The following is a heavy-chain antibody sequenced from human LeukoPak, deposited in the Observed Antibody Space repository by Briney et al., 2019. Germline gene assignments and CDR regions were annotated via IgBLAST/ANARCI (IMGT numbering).Heavy chain of an antibody. CDR1: GFTFSSYG. D-gene: IGHD6-19*01. J-gene: IGHJ5*02. Sequence: PGGSLRLSCAASGFTFSSYGMHWVRQAPGKGLEWVAVIWYDGSNKYYADSVKGRFTTSRDNSKNTLYLQMNSLRAEDTAVYYCARAIAVADQNWFDPWGQGTLVTVSS. V-gene: IGHV3-33*01. CDR2: IWYDGSNK. CDR3: ARAIAVADQNWFDP.